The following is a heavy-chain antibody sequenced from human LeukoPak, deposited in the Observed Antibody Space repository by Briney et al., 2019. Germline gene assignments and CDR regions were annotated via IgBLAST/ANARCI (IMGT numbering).Heavy chain of an antibody. CDR1: GGSISNYY. D-gene: IGHD6-19*01. J-gene: IGHJ4*02. CDR3: ARGSVSSGWFSFDY. V-gene: IGHV4-59*01. CDR2: VFYSGST. Sequence: SETLSLTCTVSGGSISNYYWSWVRQPPGKGLEWIGFVFYSGSTTYNPSLKSRVTISVDTSKNQFSLKLSSVTAADTAVYYCARGSVSSGWFSFDYWGQGTLVTVSS.